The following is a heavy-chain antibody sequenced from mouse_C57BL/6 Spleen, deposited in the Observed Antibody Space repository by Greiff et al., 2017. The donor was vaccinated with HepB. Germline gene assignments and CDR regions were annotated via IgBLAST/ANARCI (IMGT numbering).Heavy chain of an antibody. J-gene: IGHJ4*01. CDR1: GFTFSDYG. CDR2: ISSGSSTI. Sequence: EVMLVESGGGLVKPGGSLKLSCAASGFTFSDYGMHWVRQAPEKGLEWVAYISSGSSTIYYADTVKGRFTISRDNAKNTLCLQMTSLRSEDTAMYYCASLYYGNYGYYAMDYWGQGTSVTVSS. V-gene: IGHV5-17*01. CDR3: ASLYYGNYGYYAMDY. D-gene: IGHD2-1*01.